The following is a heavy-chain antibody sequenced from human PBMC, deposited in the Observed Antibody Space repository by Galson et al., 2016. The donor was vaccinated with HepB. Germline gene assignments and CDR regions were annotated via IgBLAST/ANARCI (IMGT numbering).Heavy chain of an antibody. CDR2: INPSGGST. D-gene: IGHD2-15*01. CDR3: ASCSGGCCYSVDY. Sequence: SVKVSCKASGYTFTSYYMHWVRQAPGQGLEWMGIINPSGGSTSYAQKFQGRVTMTRATSTHTVDMELSSLRSEDTAVYYCASCSGGCCYSVDYWGQGTLVTVSS. CDR1: GYTFTSYY. V-gene: IGHV1-46*01. J-gene: IGHJ4*02.